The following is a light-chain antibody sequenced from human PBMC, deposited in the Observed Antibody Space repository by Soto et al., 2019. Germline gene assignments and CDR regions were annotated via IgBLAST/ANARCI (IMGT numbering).Light chain of an antibody. CDR2: AIN. Sequence: QSALTQPPSASGSPGQSVTISCTGTSSDVGAYDYVSWYQQHPGKAPKLMIYAINKRPSGVPDRFSGSKSGNTASLTVSGLQAEDEADYYCSSFAGSNNFPYVFGTGTRSPS. V-gene: IGLV2-8*01. J-gene: IGLJ1*01. CDR1: SSDVGAYDY. CDR3: SSFAGSNNFPYV.